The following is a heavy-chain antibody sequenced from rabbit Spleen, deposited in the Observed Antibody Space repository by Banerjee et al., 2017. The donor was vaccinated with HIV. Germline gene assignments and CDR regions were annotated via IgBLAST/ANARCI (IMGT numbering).Heavy chain of an antibody. V-gene: IGHV1S40*01. D-gene: IGHD7-1*01. J-gene: IGHJ4*01. CDR3: ARTGTDSQYVGLTL. CDR1: GFSFSSGYY. CDR2: IYVGSSGST. Sequence: QSLEESGGDLVKPGASLTLTCTASGFSFSSGYYMCWVRQAPGKGLEWIACIYVGSSGSTYYASWAKGRFTISKTSSTTVTLQMTSLTAADTATYFCARTGTDSQYVGLTLWGPGTLVTVS.